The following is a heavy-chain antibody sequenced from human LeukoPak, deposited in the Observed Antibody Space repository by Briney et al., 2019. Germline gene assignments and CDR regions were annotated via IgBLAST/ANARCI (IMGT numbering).Heavy chain of an antibody. CDR3: ARDASDYWFFDL. V-gene: IGHV3-30*04. Sequence: GGSLSLSCAASGFTFSTYAMHWVRQAPGKGLEWVAAISYDGSNKYYADSVKGRFTISRDNSKNTLYLQMNSLRAEDTALYYCARDASDYWFFDLWGRGTLVTVSS. CDR2: ISYDGSNK. J-gene: IGHJ2*01. CDR1: GFTFSTYA. D-gene: IGHD3-3*01.